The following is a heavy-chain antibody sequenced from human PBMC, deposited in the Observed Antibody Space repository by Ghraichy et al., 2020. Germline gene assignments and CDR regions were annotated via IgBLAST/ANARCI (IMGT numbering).Heavy chain of an antibody. CDR2: INPNSGGT. V-gene: IGHV1-2*04. Sequence: ASVKVSCKASGYTFTGYYMHWVRQAPGQGLEWMGWINPNSGGTNYAQKFQGWVTMTRDTSISTAYMELSRLRSDDTAVYYCARWAKPITIFGVVTKTYWYFDLWGRGTLVTVSS. D-gene: IGHD3-3*01. CDR3: ARWAKPITIFGVVTKTYWYFDL. J-gene: IGHJ2*01. CDR1: GYTFTGYY.